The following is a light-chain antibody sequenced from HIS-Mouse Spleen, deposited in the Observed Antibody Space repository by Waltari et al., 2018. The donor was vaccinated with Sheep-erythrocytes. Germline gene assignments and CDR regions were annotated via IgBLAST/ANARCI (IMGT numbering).Light chain of an antibody. CDR1: SGSIASHY. CDR2: EDN. V-gene: IGLV6-57*04. CDR3: QSYDSSNHGV. Sequence: NFMLTQPHSVSESPGKTVTISCTRSSGSIASHYVQWYQQRPGSAPTTVIYEDNQRPPGVPDRFSGSIDSSSNSASLTISGLKTEDEADYYCQSYDSSNHGVFGGGTKLTVL. J-gene: IGLJ3*02.